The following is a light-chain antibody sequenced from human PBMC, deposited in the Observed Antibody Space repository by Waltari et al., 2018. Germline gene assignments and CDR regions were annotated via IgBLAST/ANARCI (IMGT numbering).Light chain of an antibody. CDR3: AAWDDNLSGGV. V-gene: IGLV1-47*01. J-gene: IGLJ3*02. Sequence: QSVLTQPPSASGTPGQRVTISCSGSSSNIGSNYVYWYQQLPGTAPKLLIYRSNQRPSGVPVRFAGSTSGTSASLAISGLRSEDEADYYCAAWDDNLSGGVFGGGTKLTVL. CDR2: RSN. CDR1: SSNIGSNY.